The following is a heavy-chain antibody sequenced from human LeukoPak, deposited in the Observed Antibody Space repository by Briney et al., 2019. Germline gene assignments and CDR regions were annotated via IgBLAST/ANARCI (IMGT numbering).Heavy chain of an antibody. J-gene: IGHJ5*02. CDR3: ARTSHESVLYWSDP. V-gene: IGHV1-18*01. CDR1: GYXFTTYG. Sequence: ASVKVSCKASGYXFTTYGIGWVRQAPGQGLEWMGLISGYNGNTNYAQKFQGRVTMTTDTSTSTAYMELRSLRSDDTAVYYCARTSHESVLYWSDPWGQGTLVNVSS. D-gene: IGHD3-16*01. CDR2: ISGYNGNT.